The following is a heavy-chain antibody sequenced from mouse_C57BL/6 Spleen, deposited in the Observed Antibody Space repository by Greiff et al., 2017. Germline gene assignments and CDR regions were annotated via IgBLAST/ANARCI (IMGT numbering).Heavy chain of an antibody. Sequence: QVQLQQSGPELVKPGASVKISCKASGYSFTSYYIHWVKQRPGQGLEWIGWIYPGSGNTKYNEKFKGKATLTADTSSSTAYMQLSSLTSEDSAVYYCARENPSTPFAYWGQGTLVTVSA. J-gene: IGHJ3*01. V-gene: IGHV1-66*01. CDR1: GYSFTSYY. CDR2: IYPGSGNT. CDR3: ARENPSTPFAY.